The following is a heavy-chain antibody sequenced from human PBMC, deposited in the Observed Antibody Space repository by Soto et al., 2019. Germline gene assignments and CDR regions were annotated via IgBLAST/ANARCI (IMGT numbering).Heavy chain of an antibody. D-gene: IGHD5-12*01. J-gene: IGHJ4*02. CDR1: GFTFDHYW. Sequence: EVQLVESGGGLVQPGESLRLSCAASGFTFDHYWMTWVRQAPGKGLEWVANIKEDGSEKNYVDSVKGRFIISRDNAKNSLYLQMNSLRAEDTATYYCARCGSENDYWGQGTLVTVSS. CDR2: IKEDGSEK. CDR3: ARCGSENDY. V-gene: IGHV3-7*03.